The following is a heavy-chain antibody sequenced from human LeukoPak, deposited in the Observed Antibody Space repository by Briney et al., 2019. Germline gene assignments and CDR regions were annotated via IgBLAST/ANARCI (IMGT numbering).Heavy chain of an antibody. D-gene: IGHD5-24*01. Sequence: PGGSLRLSCAASGFTFSSYAMSWVRQAPGKGLEWVSAISGSGGSTYYADSVKGRFTISRDNSKNTLYLQMNSLRAEDTAVYYCATSRDGYNYGDYWGQGTLVTVSS. J-gene: IGHJ4*02. CDR2: ISGSGGST. CDR1: GFTFSSYA. CDR3: ATSRDGYNYGDY. V-gene: IGHV3-23*01.